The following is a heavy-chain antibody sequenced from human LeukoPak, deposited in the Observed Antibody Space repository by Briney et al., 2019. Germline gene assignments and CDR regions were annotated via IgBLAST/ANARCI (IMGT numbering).Heavy chain of an antibody. CDR3: ARVPMIVVVETLDY. CDR2: INPNSGGT. V-gene: IGHV1-2*02. CDR1: GYTFTGYY. D-gene: IGHD3-22*01. Sequence: ASVKVSCKASGYTFTGYYMHWVRQAPGQGLEWMGWINPNSGGTNYAQKFQGRVTMTRDTSISTAYMELSRLRSDDTAVYYCARVPMIVVVETLDYWGQGTLVTVSS. J-gene: IGHJ4*02.